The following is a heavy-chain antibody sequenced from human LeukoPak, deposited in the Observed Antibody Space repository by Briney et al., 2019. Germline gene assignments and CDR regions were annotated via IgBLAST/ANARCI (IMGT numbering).Heavy chain of an antibody. V-gene: IGHV3-30*04. CDR2: ISYDGSNK. J-gene: IGHJ4*02. Sequence: GGSLRLSCAASGFTFSSYAMHWVRRAPGKGLEWVAVISYDGSNKYYADSVKGRFTISRDNSKNTLYLQMNSLRAEDTAVYYCARVSGKSALVWGSGWKFDYWGQGTLVTVSS. D-gene: IGHD6-19*01. CDR1: GFTFSSYA. CDR3: ARVSGKSALVWGSGWKFDY.